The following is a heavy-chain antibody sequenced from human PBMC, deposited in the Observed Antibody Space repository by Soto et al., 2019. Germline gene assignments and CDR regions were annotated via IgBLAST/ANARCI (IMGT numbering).Heavy chain of an antibody. CDR3: AKSMVRGEPYYYGMDV. CDR2: ISGSGGST. V-gene: IGHV3-23*01. CDR1: GFTFSSYA. J-gene: IGHJ6*02. D-gene: IGHD3-10*01. Sequence: GGSLRLSCAASGFTFSSYAMSWVRQAPGKGLEWVSAISGSGGSTYYADSVKGRFTISRDNSKNTLYLQMNSLRAEDTAVYYCAKSMVRGEPYYYGMDVWGQGTTVTVSS.